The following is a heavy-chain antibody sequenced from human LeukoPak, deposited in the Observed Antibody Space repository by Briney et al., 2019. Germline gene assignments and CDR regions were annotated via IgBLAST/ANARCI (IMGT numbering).Heavy chain of an antibody. Sequence: KPGGSLRLSCAASGFTFSDYYMSWIRQAPGKGLEWVSYISSSSSYTNYADSVKGRFTISRVNAKNSLYLQMNSLRAEDTAVYYCARDRALRYFDWLSQGPSNYYYGMDVWGQGTTVTVS. J-gene: IGHJ6*02. CDR2: ISSSSSYT. CDR3: ARDRALRYFDWLSQGPSNYYYGMDV. D-gene: IGHD3-9*01. V-gene: IGHV3-11*05. CDR1: GFTFSDYY.